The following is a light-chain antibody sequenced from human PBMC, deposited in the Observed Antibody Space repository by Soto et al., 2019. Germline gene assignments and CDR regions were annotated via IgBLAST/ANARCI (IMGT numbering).Light chain of an antibody. CDR3: SSHTSYSTRV. J-gene: IGLJ1*01. V-gene: IGLV2-14*01. CDR1: SSDVGGYNY. Sequence: QSVLTQPASVSGSPGHSIAISCTGTSSDVGGYNYVSWYQQHPGKAPKLMIHEVSNRPSGISDRFSGSKSDNTASLTISGLQADDEADYYCSSHTSYSTRVFGTGTKVTVL. CDR2: EVS.